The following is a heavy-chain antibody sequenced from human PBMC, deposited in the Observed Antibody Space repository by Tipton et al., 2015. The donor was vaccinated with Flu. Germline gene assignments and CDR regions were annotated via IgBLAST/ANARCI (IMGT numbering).Heavy chain of an antibody. CDR3: AREIGGYNYLDF. J-gene: IGHJ4*02. V-gene: IGHV4-31*03. CDR2: ISDSGKT. CDR1: GASISSSGYY. Sequence: TLSLTCPVSGASISSSGYYWTWIRQQPGMGLEWMGYISDSGKTYYNPSLNSRVTISLDTSKNQFSLVMNSVTAADTAVYYCAREIGGYNYLDFWGQGTLAIVSS. D-gene: IGHD3-10*01.